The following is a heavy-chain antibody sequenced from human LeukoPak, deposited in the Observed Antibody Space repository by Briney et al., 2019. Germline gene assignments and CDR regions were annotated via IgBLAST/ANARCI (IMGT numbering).Heavy chain of an antibody. CDR1: EFTVSSNY. J-gene: IGHJ4*02. CDR3: AKGRSLTGTTQSYYFDY. D-gene: IGHD1-7*01. V-gene: IGHV3-53*01. CDR2: IYSAGIT. Sequence: GGSLRLSCAASEFTVSSNYMSWVRQAPGKGLEWVSLIYSAGITYYADSVKGRFTISRDNSKNTLYFQMNSLRAEDTAVYYCAKGRSLTGTTQSYYFDYWGQGTLVTVSS.